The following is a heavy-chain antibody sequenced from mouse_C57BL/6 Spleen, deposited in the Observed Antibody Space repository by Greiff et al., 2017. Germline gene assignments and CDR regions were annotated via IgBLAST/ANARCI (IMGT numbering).Heavy chain of an antibody. J-gene: IGHJ3*01. CDR3: ARGGGSARLGY. CDR1: GYTFTSYW. CDR2: IYPSDSET. V-gene: IGHV1-61*01. Sequence: LQQPGAELVRPGSSVKLSCKASGYTFTSYWMDWVKQRPGQGLEWIGNIYPSDSETHYNQKFKDKATLTVDKSSSTAYMQLSSLTSEDSAVYYCARGGGSARLGYWGQGTLVTVSA. D-gene: IGHD1-1*01.